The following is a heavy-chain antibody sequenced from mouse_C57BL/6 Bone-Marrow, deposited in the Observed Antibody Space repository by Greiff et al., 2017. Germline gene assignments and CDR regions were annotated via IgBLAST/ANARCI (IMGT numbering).Heavy chain of an antibody. Sequence: QVQLQQPGAELVKPGASVTLSCKASGYTFTSYWMPWVTQRPGQGLEWIGMIHPNSGSTNYNEKFKSKATLTVDKSSSTAYMQLSSLTSEDSAVYYCAKIWYLDYWGKGTTLTVSS. V-gene: IGHV1-64*01. D-gene: IGHD1-1*02. CDR2: IHPNSGST. CDR1: GYTFTSYW. CDR3: AKIWYLDY. J-gene: IGHJ2*01.